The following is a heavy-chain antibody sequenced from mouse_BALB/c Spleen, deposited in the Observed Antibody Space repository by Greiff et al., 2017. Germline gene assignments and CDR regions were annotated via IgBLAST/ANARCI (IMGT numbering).Heavy chain of an antibody. V-gene: IGHV1S81*02. Sequence: QQSCKASGYTFTSYWMHWVKQRPGQGLEWIGEINPSNGRTNYNEKFKSKATLTVDKSSSTAYMQLSSLTSEDSAVYYCGIYYDYDAGYFDYWGQGTTLTVSS. CDR2: INPSNGRT. D-gene: IGHD2-4*01. J-gene: IGHJ2*01. CDR1: GYTFTSYW. CDR3: GIYYDYDAGYFDY.